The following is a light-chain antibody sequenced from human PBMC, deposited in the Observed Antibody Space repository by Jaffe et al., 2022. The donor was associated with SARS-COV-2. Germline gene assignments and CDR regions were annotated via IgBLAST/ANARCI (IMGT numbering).Light chain of an antibody. V-gene: IGLV2-14*03. J-gene: IGLJ1*01. CDR2: DVS. CDR1: SSDIGDYNY. Sequence: QSALTQPASVSGSPGQSITISCTGTSSDIGDYNYVSWYQQHPDKAPKLMIFDVSNRPSGVSNRFSGSKSGNTASLTISGLQAEDEADYYCSSYTSSSILYVFGTGTKVTVL. CDR3: SSYTSSSILYV.